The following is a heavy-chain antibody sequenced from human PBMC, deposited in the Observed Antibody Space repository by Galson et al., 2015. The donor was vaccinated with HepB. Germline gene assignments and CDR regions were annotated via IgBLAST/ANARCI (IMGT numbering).Heavy chain of an antibody. CDR3: AKDIYDSSGNYFDS. V-gene: IGHV3-9*01. Sequence: SLRLSCAGSGFTFDDYAMHWVRQAPGKGLEWVSGIGWNSGGIDYADSVKGRFTISRDNAKNSLYLQMNSLRAEDTALYYCAKDIYDSSGNYFDSWGQGTLVTVSS. CDR2: IGWNSGGI. D-gene: IGHD3-22*01. J-gene: IGHJ4*02. CDR1: GFTFDDYA.